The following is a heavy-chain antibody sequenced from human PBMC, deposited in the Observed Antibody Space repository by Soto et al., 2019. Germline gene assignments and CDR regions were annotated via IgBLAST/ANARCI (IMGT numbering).Heavy chain of an antibody. V-gene: IGHV3-64D*06. J-gene: IGHJ6*02. CDR1: GFTFSSYA. CDR2: ISSNGGST. CDR3: VTDIVVIPAHLEYGMDV. D-gene: IGHD2-2*01. Sequence: PGGSLRLSCSASGFTFSSYAMHWVRQAPGKGLEYVSAISSNGGSTYYADSVKGRFTISRDNSKNTLYLQMSSLRAEDTAVYYCVTDIVVIPAHLEYGMDVWGQGTTVTVSS.